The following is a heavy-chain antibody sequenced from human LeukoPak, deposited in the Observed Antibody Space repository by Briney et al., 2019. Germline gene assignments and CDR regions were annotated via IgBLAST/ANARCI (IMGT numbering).Heavy chain of an antibody. Sequence: PSETLSLTCAVYGGSFSGYYWSWIRQPPGKGLEWIGEINHSGSTNYNPSLKSRVTISVDTSKNQFSLKLSSVTAADTAVYYCARGGGSSSWFYYYYYMDVWGKGTTVTVSS. J-gene: IGHJ6*03. CDR3: ARGGGSSSWFYYYYYMDV. CDR1: GGSFSGYY. V-gene: IGHV4-34*01. CDR2: INHSGST. D-gene: IGHD6-13*01.